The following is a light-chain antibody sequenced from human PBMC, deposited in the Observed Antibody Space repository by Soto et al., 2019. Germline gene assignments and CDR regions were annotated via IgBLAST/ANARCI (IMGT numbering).Light chain of an antibody. CDR1: QDISNY. V-gene: IGKV1-33*01. CDR3: QQYDNFPS. Sequence: DIQMTQSPSSLSASVGDRVTITCQASQDISNYLNWYQQKPGKAPKLLIYDASNLETGVPSRFSGSGSGTDFTFTISSLQSEDIATYYCQQYDNFPSFGQGTKLEIK. CDR2: DAS. J-gene: IGKJ2*01.